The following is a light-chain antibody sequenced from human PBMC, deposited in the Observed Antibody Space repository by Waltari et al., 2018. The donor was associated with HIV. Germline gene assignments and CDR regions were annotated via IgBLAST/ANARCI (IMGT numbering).Light chain of an antibody. V-gene: IGLV2-14*03. CDR1: STDSRFYQY. J-gene: IGLJ2*01. CDR2: DIN. Sequence: QSALTQPASVSGFLGQSINISCTGISTDSRFYQYVSWYQQHPGKIPRLIIFDINNRPPGVSDHFSGSRSGNSASLTFSGLQSGDEAHYYCASNRLDYTLIFGGGTKLTVL. CDR3: ASNRLDYTLI.